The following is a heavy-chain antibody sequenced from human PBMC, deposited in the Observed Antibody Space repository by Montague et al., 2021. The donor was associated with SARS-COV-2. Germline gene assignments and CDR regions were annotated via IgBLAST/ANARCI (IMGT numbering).Heavy chain of an antibody. CDR1: GFTFSSYG. D-gene: IGHD3-9*01. CDR3: AREYDILTGYYFDY. J-gene: IGHJ4*02. Sequence: SLRLSCAASGFTFSSYGTHWVRQAPGKGLEWVAVIWYDGSNKYYADSVKGRFTISRDNSKNTLYLQMNSLRAEDTAVYYCAREYDILTGYYFDYWGQGTLVTVSS. CDR2: IWYDGSNK. V-gene: IGHV3-33*01.